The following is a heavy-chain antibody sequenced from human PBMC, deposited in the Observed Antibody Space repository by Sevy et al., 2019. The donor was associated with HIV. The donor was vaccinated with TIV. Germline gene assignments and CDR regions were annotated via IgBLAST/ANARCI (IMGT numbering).Heavy chain of an antibody. CDR3: AKDNPHSLSSFDY. Sequence: GGSLRLSCAASGFTFNIYAMSWVRQAPGKGLEWVSAISGGGGSTYNADSVKGRVTISRDNSKNMVYLQMNSLRAEDTAVYYCAKDNPHSLSSFDYWGQGTLVTVSS. V-gene: IGHV3-23*01. D-gene: IGHD3-16*02. J-gene: IGHJ4*02. CDR2: ISGGGGST. CDR1: GFTFNIYA.